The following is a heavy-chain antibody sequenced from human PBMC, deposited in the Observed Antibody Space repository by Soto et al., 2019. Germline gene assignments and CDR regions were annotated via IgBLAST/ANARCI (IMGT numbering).Heavy chain of an antibody. J-gene: IGHJ5*02. CDR3: AKDPLGIDSSGSNWFDP. V-gene: IGHV3-23*01. CDR1: GFTFSSYA. Sequence: GGSLRLSCAASGFTFSSYAMSWVRQAPGKGLEWVSAISGSGGSTYYADSVKGRFTISRDNSKNTLYLQMNSLRAEDTAVYYCAKDPLGIDSSGSNWFDPWGQGTLVTVSS. CDR2: ISGSGGST. D-gene: IGHD3-22*01.